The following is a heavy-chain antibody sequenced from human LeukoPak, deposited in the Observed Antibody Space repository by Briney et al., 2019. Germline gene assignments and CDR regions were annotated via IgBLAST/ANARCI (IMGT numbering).Heavy chain of an antibody. CDR2: ISQSAIA. Sequence: NASETLSLTCAVSGYSINNAHYWACIRQPPGKGLEWIGNISQSAIASYNPSLKSRVTISLDTSNNHFSLDLRSVTAADTAVYFCARASVEHSIVAGDYFDYWGQGTLVTVSS. CDR1: GYSINNAHY. J-gene: IGHJ4*02. CDR3: ARASVEHSIVAGDYFDY. D-gene: IGHD1/OR15-1a*01. V-gene: IGHV4-38-2*01.